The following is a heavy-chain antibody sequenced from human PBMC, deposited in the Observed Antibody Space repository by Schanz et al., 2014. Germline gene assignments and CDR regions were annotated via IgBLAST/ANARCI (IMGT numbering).Heavy chain of an antibody. CDR3: ARVSMEFERGKSYYYYMDV. D-gene: IGHD3-10*01. CDR1: GGTFNSYT. V-gene: IGHV1-8*02. J-gene: IGHJ6*03. Sequence: QVQLVQSGAEVKKPGSSMKVSCKASGGTFNSYTINWVRQAPGQGLEWMGWMNPNSGDTGYPRKFQDRVTMTRNTSISTAYMELNSLTSEDTAVYYCARVSMEFERGKSYYYYMDVWGRGTTVTVSS. CDR2: MNPNSGDT.